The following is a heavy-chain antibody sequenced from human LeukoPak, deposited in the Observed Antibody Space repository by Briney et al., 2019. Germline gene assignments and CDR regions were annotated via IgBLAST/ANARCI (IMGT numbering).Heavy chain of an antibody. V-gene: IGHV1-2*02. CDR1: GYTFTGYY. D-gene: IGHD3-3*01. J-gene: IGHJ4*02. CDR2: IIPNTGGT. Sequence: ASVKVSCKASGYTFTGYYIHWVRQAPGQGLEWMGFIIPNTGGTSYAQKFQARVTMTRDTSISTAYMELSGLRSDDTAVYYCARRYDFWSSYPTAFDYWGQGTLVTVSS. CDR3: ARRYDFWSSYPTAFDY.